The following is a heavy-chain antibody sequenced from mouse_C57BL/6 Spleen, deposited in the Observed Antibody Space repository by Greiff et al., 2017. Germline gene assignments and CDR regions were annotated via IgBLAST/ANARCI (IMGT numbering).Heavy chain of an antibody. J-gene: IGHJ3*01. CDR2: ISGGGGNT. Sequence: EVKLMESGGGLVKPGGSLKLSCAASGFTFSSYTMSWVRQTPEKRLEWVATISGGGGNTYYPDSVKGRFTISRDNAKNTLYLQMSSLRSEDTALYYCARRASITTVVALAYWGQGTLVTVSA. V-gene: IGHV5-9*01. D-gene: IGHD1-1*01. CDR3: ARRASITTVVALAY. CDR1: GFTFSSYT.